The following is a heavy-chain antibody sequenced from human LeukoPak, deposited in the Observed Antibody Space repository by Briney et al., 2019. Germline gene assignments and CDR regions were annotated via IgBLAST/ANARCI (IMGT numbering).Heavy chain of an antibody. CDR2: IYTNGGI. V-gene: IGHV4-61*02. J-gene: IGHJ4*02. CDR1: GGSINSGNYY. CDR3: AREGPGYY. Sequence: SETLSLTCTVSGGSINSGNYYWNWIRQPAGKGLEWIGRIYTNGGIMYNPSLKSRVAILMDTSKNQFSLDLNSVTAADTAMYYCAREGPGYYWGQGTLVTVSS.